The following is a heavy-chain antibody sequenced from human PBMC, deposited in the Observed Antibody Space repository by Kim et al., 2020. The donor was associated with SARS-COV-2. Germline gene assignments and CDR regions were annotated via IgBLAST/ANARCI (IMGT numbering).Heavy chain of an antibody. D-gene: IGHD1-1*01. CDR2: I. Sequence: IYYADSVKSRFTISRDNAKNSLYLQMNSLRAEDTAVYYCARRTYVAGRDYWGQGTLVTVSS. V-gene: IGHV3-48*03. J-gene: IGHJ4*02. CDR3: ARRTYVAGRDY.